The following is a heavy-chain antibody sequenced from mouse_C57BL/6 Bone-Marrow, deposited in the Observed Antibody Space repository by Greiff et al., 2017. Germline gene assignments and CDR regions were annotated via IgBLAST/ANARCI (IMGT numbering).Heavy chain of an antibody. D-gene: IGHD2-4*01. Sequence: EVQLLQSGPELVKPGASVKISCKASGYSFTGYYMNWVKQSPEKSLEWIGEINPSTGGTTYNQKFKAKATLTVDKSSSTAYMQLKSLTAEDSAVYYCARLDDYAWFADWGQGTLVTVSA. J-gene: IGHJ3*01. CDR3: ARLDDYAWFAD. CDR1: GYSFTGYY. V-gene: IGHV1-42*01. CDR2: INPSTGGT.